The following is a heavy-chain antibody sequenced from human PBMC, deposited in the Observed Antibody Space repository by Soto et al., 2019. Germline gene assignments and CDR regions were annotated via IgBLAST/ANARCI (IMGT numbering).Heavy chain of an antibody. CDR3: ARQGVGLGYYYYMDV. J-gene: IGHJ6*03. CDR1: GGSISSYY. CDR2: IYYSGST. D-gene: IGHD3-3*01. Sequence: SETRSLTCTVSGGSISSYYWSWMRQPPGKGLEWIGYIYYSGSTNYNPSLKSRVTISVDTSKNQFSLKLSSVTAADTAVYYCARQGVGLGYYYYMDVWGKGTTVTVSS. V-gene: IGHV4-59*08.